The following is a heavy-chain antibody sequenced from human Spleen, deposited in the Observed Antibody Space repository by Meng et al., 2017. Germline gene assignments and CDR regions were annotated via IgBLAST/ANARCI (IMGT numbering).Heavy chain of an antibody. CDR3: SRGAASVTGFDY. V-gene: IGHV1-18*01. D-gene: IGHD2-21*02. Sequence: ASVKVSCKALGGIFSNYVISWVRQAPGQGLEWMGWISLYNGNTNYAQKLQGRVTMTTDTSTSTAYMELRSLRSDDTAVYYCSRGAASVTGFDYWGQGTLVTVSS. CDR1: GGIFSNYV. CDR2: ISLYNGNT. J-gene: IGHJ4*02.